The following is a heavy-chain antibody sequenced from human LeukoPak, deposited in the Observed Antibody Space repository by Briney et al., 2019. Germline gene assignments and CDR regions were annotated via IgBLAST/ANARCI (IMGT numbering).Heavy chain of an antibody. CDR2: IKQDGSEK. CDR1: GFTFSSYW. CDR3: ARNAYYYYYGMDV. Sequence: GGSLRLSCAASGFTFSSYWMSWVRQAPGKGLEWVANIKQDGSEKYYVDSVKGRSTISRDNAKNSLYLQMNSLRAEDTAVYYCARNAYYYYYGMDVWGQGTTVIVSS. V-gene: IGHV3-7*01. J-gene: IGHJ6*02.